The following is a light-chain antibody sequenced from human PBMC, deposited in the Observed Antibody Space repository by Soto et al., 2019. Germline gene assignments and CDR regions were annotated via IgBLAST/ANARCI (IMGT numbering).Light chain of an antibody. J-gene: IGKJ1*01. V-gene: IGKV1-5*01. CDR3: QQYNSYSPT. CDR1: QSASTF. Sequence: DIQMTQSPSTLSASVGDRVTITCRASQSASTFLAWYQQKPGKAPKLLIYDASSLESGVPSRFSGSGSGTEFTLTISSLQPDDFATYYCQQYNSYSPTFGQGTKVDIK. CDR2: DAS.